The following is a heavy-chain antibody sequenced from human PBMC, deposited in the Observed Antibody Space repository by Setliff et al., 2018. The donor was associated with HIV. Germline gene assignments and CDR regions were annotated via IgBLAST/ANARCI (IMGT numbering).Heavy chain of an antibody. V-gene: IGHV1-46*01. CDR2: INPSGDAT. CDR3: ARDNSGGGDRTSWWFDP. Sequence: ASVKVSCKASGYIFSDYYIHWVRQTPGQGLEWMGLINPSGDATIYAQKFQGRVTMTRDTSTSTVYMELSSLRSEDTAVYYCARDNSGGGDRTSWWFDPWGQGTLVTVLL. J-gene: IGHJ5*02. D-gene: IGHD2-21*02. CDR1: GYIFSDYY.